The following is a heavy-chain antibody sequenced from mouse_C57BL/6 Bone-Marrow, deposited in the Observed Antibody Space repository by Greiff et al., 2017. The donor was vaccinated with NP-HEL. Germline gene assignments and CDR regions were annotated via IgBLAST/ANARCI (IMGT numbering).Heavy chain of an antibody. CDR2: IYPRSGNT. CDR3: ASASYYFDY. J-gene: IGHJ2*01. V-gene: IGHV1-81*01. D-gene: IGHD6-1*01. Sequence: LVESGAELARPGASVKLSCKASGYTFTSYGISWVKQRTGQGLEWIGEIYPRSGNTYYNEKFKGKATLTADKSSSTAYMELRSLTSEDSAVYFCASASYYFDYWGQGTTLTVSS. CDR1: GYTFTSYG.